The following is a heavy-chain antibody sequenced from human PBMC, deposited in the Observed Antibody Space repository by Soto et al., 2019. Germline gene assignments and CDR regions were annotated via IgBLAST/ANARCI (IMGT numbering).Heavy chain of an antibody. CDR3: ARDRIAAGTFWYYYGMDV. Sequence: GGSLRLSCAASGFTFSSYAMHWVRQAPGKGLEWVAVISYDGSNKYYADSVKGRFTISRDNSKNTLYLQMNSLRAEDTAVYYCARDRIAAGTFWYYYGMDVWGQGTTVTVSS. J-gene: IGHJ6*02. D-gene: IGHD6-13*01. V-gene: IGHV3-30-3*01. CDR1: GFTFSSYA. CDR2: ISYDGSNK.